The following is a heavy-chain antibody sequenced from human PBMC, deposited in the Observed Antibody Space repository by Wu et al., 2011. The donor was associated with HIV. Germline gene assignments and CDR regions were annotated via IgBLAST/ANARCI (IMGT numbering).Heavy chain of an antibody. CDR1: GGTFNSYG. CDR3: ARESEGQRMKGFFYYMAV. CDR2: IIPIFGTA. Sequence: QVQLVQSGAAVKKPGSSVKVSCKASGGTFNSYGITWVRQAPGQGLEWMGGIIPIFGTANYAQKFQGRVTITADKSTSTAYMELSSLRSEDTAVYYCARESEGQRMKGFFYYMAVWGNGTTVTVSS. V-gene: IGHV1-69*14. J-gene: IGHJ6*03. D-gene: IGHD1-1*01.